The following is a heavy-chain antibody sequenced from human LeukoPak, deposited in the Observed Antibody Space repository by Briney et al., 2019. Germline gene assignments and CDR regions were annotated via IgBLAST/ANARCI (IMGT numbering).Heavy chain of an antibody. J-gene: IGHJ4*02. CDR2: INPVSGGT. D-gene: IGHD2-2*01. Sequence: GASVKVSCKASGYTFTGYYMHWVRQAPGQGFEWMGWINPVSGGTNYVQKFQSRVTMTRDTSISTAYMELSRLRSDDTAVYYCARANFLSCSSTSCLFDYWGQGTLVTVSS. V-gene: IGHV1-2*02. CDR3: ARANFLSCSSTSCLFDY. CDR1: GYTFTGYY.